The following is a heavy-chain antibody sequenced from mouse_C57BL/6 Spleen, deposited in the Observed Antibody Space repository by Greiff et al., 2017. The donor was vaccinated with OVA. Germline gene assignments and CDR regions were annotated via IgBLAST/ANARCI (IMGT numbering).Heavy chain of an antibody. J-gene: IGHJ4*01. CDR2: IYPGDGDT. CDR1: GYAFSSSW. Sequence: VQLQQSGPELVKPGASVKISCKASGYAFSSSWMNWVKQRPGKGLEWIGRIYPGDGDTNYNGKFKGKATLTADKSSSTAYMQLSSLTSEDSAVYFCARRGSPYYYAMDYWGQGTSVTVSS. V-gene: IGHV1-82*01. CDR3: ARRGSPYYYAMDY.